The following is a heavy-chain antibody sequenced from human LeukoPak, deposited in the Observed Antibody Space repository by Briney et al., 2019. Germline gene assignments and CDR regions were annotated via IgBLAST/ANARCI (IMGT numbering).Heavy chain of an antibody. CDR3: AKRGGGTMFAFDI. J-gene: IGHJ3*02. D-gene: IGHD3-10*02. V-gene: IGHV3-23*01. Sequence: GGSLRLSCAASGFIFSNYVMGWIRQAPGKGLELVSSISDIGIGTYYADSVKGRFTIFRDNSKNILYLQMNSLRAEDTAIYYCAKRGGGTMFAFDIWGQGTMVTVSS. CDR2: ISDIGIGT. CDR1: GFIFSNYV.